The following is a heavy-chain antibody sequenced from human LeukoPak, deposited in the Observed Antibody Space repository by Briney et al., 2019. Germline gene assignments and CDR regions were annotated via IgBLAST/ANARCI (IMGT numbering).Heavy chain of an antibody. CDR3: ARGSTYYDFWSGYDHYYYYYMDV. J-gene: IGHJ6*03. CDR1: GGSISSYY. CDR2: IYYSGST. Sequence: PSETLSLTCTVSGGSISSYYWNWIRHPPGKGLEWIGYIYYSGSTNYNTSLKSRLTISVDTSKNQFSLKLSSVTAADTAVYYCARGSTYYDFWSGYDHYYYYYMDVWGKGTTVTVSS. V-gene: IGHV4-59*01. D-gene: IGHD3-3*01.